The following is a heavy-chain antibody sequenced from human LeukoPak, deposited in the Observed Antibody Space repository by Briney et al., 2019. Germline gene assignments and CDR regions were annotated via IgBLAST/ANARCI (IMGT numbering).Heavy chain of an antibody. Sequence: GGSLRLSCAASGFTFSSYSMNWVRQAPGKGLEWVPAISSSSSYIYYADSVQGRFTISRDNAKNSLYLQMNSLRAEDTAVYYCARANYDSSGYYFDSWGQGTLVTVSS. J-gene: IGHJ4*02. V-gene: IGHV3-21*01. D-gene: IGHD3-22*01. CDR3: ARANYDSSGYYFDS. CDR2: ISSSSSYI. CDR1: GFTFSSYS.